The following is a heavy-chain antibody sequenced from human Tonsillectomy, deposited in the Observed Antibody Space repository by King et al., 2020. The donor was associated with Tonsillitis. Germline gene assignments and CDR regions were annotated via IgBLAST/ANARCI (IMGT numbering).Heavy chain of an antibody. V-gene: IGHV3-33*01. CDR1: GFTFSGDA. J-gene: IGHJ4*02. D-gene: IGHD3-10*01. CDR3: ARGLLYLDG. Sequence: VQLVESGGGVVQPGRSLRLSCAASGFTFSGDAMQWVRQAPGKGLEWVAVIWYDGNYKNYAASVKGRFTISRDNSKNTLYLQMNSLRGEDTAVYYCARGLLYLDGWGQGTLVTVSS. CDR2: IWYDGNYK.